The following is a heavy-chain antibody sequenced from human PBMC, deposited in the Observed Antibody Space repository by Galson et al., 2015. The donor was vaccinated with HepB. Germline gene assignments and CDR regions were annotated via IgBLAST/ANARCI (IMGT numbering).Heavy chain of an antibody. Sequence: SVKVSCKASGGTFSSYAISWVRQAPGQGPEWMGGIIPIFGTANYAQNFQGRVTISADESTSTAYMELSSLRSEDTAVYYCARGPYYYDSIGYYTPSFDYWGQGTLVTVSS. J-gene: IGHJ4*02. CDR2: IIPIFGTA. D-gene: IGHD3-22*01. CDR1: GGTFSSYA. V-gene: IGHV1-69*13. CDR3: ARGPYYYDSIGYYTPSFDY.